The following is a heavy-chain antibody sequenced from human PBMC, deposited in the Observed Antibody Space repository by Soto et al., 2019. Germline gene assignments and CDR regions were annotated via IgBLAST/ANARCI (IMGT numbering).Heavy chain of an antibody. CDR3: ARVPRHGSSSYNWFDP. CDR2: IYYSGST. CDR1: GGSISSGDYY. J-gene: IGHJ5*02. V-gene: IGHV4-30-4*01. D-gene: IGHD6-6*01. Sequence: SETLSLTCTVSGGSISSGDYYWSWIRQPPGKGLEWIGYIYYSGSTYYNPSLKSRVTISVDTSKNQFSLKLSSVTAADTAVYYCARVPRHGSSSYNWFDPWGQGTLVTVSS.